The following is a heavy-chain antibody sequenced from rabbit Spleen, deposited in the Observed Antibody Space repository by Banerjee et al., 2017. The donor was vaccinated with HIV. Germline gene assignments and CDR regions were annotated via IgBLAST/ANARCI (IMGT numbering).Heavy chain of an antibody. CDR2: IEPIFGNT. CDR3: VRDQAGDAEFGPYYLNL. Sequence: QLVESGGGLVQPGGSLKLSCKASGFDFNTYSMSCVRQAPGKGLEWIGYIEPIFGNTYYANWVNGRFAISSHNAQNTLYLQLSSLTAADTATYFCVRDQAGDAEFGPYYLNLWGQGTLVTVS. J-gene: IGHJ4*01. D-gene: IGHD6-1*01. V-gene: IGHV1S7*01. CDR1: GFDFNTYS.